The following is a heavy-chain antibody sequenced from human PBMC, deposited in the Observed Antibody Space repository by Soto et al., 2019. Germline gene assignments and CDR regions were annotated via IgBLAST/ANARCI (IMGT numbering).Heavy chain of an antibody. V-gene: IGHV3-7*05. Sequence: EVQLVESGGGLVQPGGSLRLSCAASGFTFSSHWMSWVRQAPGKGLEWVANIKLDGSERYYLDSVKGRFTISRDNAKNSLYLQMNSLRAEDTAVYYCARSQGYFDYWGQGTLVTVSS. J-gene: IGHJ4*02. CDR1: GFTFSSHW. CDR2: IKLDGSER. CDR3: ARSQGYFDY.